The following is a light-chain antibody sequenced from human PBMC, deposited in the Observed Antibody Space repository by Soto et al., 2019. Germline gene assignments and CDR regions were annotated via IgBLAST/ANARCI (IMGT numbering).Light chain of an antibody. CDR2: GAS. V-gene: IGKV3-20*01. Sequence: EIVLTQSPGTLSLSPGERATLSCRASQSVSSSYLAWYQQKPGQAPRLLLYGASSRATGIPDRFSGSVSGTDSTLTISRLEPEHLAVYYCQQYGSSFTFGPGTKVDIK. CDR1: QSVSSSY. J-gene: IGKJ3*01. CDR3: QQYGSSFT.